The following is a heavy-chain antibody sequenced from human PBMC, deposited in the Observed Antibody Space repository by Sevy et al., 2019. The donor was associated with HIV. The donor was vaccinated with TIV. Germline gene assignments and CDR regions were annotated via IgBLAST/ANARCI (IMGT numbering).Heavy chain of an antibody. CDR1: GFTFTDYF. J-gene: IGHJ4*02. D-gene: IGHD2-21*01. V-gene: IGHV3-7*01. Sequence: GGSLRLSCAASGFTFTDYFMGWVRHAPGKGLEWVADIDQDGSQKNYVDSVKGRFTISRDNAKNSVYLQLNRLRVDDTAVYYCTRELWPGDYWGQGTLVTVSS. CDR2: IDQDGSQK. CDR3: TRELWPGDY.